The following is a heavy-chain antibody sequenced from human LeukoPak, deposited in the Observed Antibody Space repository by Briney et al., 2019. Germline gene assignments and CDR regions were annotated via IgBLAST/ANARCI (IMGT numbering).Heavy chain of an antibody. J-gene: IGHJ4*02. CDR3: ARLSTVTTSFDY. CDR1: GYSISSGYY. Sequence: SETLSLTCTVSGYSISSGYYWGWIRQPPGKGLEWIGNIYPTGSTYYNPSLQSRVTISIDTSKNQFSLKLSSVTAADTAVYYCARLSTVTTSFDYWGQGTLVTVSS. D-gene: IGHD4-17*01. V-gene: IGHV4-38-2*02. CDR2: IYPTGST.